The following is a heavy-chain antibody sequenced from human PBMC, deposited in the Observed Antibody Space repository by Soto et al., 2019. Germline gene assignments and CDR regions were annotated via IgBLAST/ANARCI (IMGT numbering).Heavy chain of an antibody. CDR1: GFTFSNYA. CDR3: AKGYSFGFEY. CDR2: TSGSGGST. J-gene: IGHJ4*02. D-gene: IGHD4-4*01. Sequence: GGSLRLSCAASGFTFSNYAMSWVHQAPGKGLEWVSATSGSGGSTFYADSVKGRFTISRDNSKNTVSLQMSSLRAEDTAIYYCAKGYSFGFEYWGQGTLVTVSS. V-gene: IGHV3-23*01.